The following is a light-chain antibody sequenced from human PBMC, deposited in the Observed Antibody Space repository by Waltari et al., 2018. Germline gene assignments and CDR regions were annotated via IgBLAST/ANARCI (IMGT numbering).Light chain of an antibody. CDR2: RNN. V-gene: IGLV1-47*01. CDR1: SSNIGSNY. J-gene: IGLJ3*02. Sequence: QSVLTQLPSVSGTPGQRVTIPCSGSSSNIGSNYVYWYQQLPGPAPKLHIYRNNPRPAGVPDRFSASKSGTAASLVISGLRSGDEADYYCAGWDDSLSNGVFGGGTKLTVL. CDR3: AGWDDSLSNGV.